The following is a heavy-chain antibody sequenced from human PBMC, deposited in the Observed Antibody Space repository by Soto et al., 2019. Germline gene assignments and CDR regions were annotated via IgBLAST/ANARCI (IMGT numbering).Heavy chain of an antibody. CDR1: GYTFTSYG. Sequence: ASVKVSCKASGYTFTSYGISWVRQAPGQGLEWMGWISAYNGNTNYAQKLQGRVTMTTDTSTSTAYMELRSLRSDDTAVYYCARVGGNDFWSGYYYYYYYGMDVWGQGTTVTVS. CDR2: ISAYNGNT. J-gene: IGHJ6*02. V-gene: IGHV1-18*04. D-gene: IGHD3-3*01. CDR3: ARVGGNDFWSGYYYYYYYGMDV.